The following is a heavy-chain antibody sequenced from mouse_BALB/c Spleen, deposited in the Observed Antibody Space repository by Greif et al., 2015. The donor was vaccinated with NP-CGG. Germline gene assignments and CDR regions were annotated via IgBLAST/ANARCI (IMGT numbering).Heavy chain of an antibody. Sequence: LQQPGPGLVAPSQSLSITCTVSGFSLTSYGVHWVRQPPGKGLEWLGVIWAGGSTNYNSALMSRLSISKDNSKSQVFLKMNSLQTDDTAMYYCARDGYYAMDYWGQGTSVTVSS. CDR1: GFSLTSYG. V-gene: IGHV2-9*02. CDR2: IWAGGST. J-gene: IGHJ4*01. CDR3: ARDGYYAMDY.